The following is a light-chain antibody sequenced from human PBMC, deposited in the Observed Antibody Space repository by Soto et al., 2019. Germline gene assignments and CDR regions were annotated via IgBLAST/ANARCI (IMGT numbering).Light chain of an antibody. Sequence: EIVLTQSPATLSLSPGERATLSCRASQSVSSCLAWYQQKPGQAPRLLIYDASNRATGIPARFSGSGSGTDFTLTISSLEPEDFAVYYGQQSSNWPLTFGGGTKLEIK. V-gene: IGKV3-11*01. CDR2: DAS. CDR3: QQSSNWPLT. CDR1: QSVSSC. J-gene: IGKJ4*01.